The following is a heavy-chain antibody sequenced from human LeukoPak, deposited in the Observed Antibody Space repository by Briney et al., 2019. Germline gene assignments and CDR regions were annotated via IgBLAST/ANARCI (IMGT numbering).Heavy chain of an antibody. J-gene: IGHJ6*02. CDR2: ISSSSSYT. CDR1: GFTFSDYY. D-gene: IGHD5-18*01. Sequence: GGSLRLSCAASGFTFSDYYMSWIRQAPGKGLEWVSYISSSSSYTNYADSVKGRFTISRDNAKNSLYLQMNSLRAEDTAVYYCATLSVDTAMVPRGYYYGMDVWGQGTTVTVSS. V-gene: IGHV3-11*06. CDR3: ATLSVDTAMVPRGYYYGMDV.